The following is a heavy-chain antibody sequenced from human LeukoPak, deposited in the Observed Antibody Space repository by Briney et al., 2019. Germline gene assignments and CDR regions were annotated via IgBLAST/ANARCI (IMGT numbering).Heavy chain of an antibody. V-gene: IGHV4-31*03. J-gene: IGHJ4*02. CDR2: IYYSGST. D-gene: IGHD4-17*01. CDR3: ARERTTVTRACDY. CDR1: GGSISSGGYY. Sequence: SQTLSLTCTVSGGSISSGGYYWSWIRQHPGKGLAWIGYIYYSGSTYYNPSLKSRVTISVDTSKNQFSLKLSSVTAADTAVYYCARERTTVTRACDYWGQGTLVTVPS.